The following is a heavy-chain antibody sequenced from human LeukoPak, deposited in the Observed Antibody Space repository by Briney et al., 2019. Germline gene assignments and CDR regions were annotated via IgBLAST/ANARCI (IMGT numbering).Heavy chain of an antibody. D-gene: IGHD5-18*01. CDR2: IYTSGST. V-gene: IGHV4-4*07. CDR3: ARTVESGYTYGYYYYYYMDV. J-gene: IGHJ6*03. CDR1: GGSISSYY. Sequence: SETLSLTCTVSGGSISSYYWSWIRQPAGKGLEWIGRIYTSGSTNYNPSLNSRVTMSVDTSKNQFSLKLSSVTAADTAVYYCARTVESGYTYGYYYYYYMDVWGKGTTVTISS.